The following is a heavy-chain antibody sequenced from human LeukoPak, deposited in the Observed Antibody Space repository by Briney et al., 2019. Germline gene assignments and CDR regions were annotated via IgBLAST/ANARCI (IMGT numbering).Heavy chain of an antibody. CDR1: GGSFSDHF. V-gene: IGHV4-34*01. J-gene: IGHJ4*02. D-gene: IGHD1-7*01. Sequence: PETLSLTCAVYGGSFSDHFWTWVRQPPGKGLEWIEEVTHSGSTNSNPSLKSRVTVSVDTSKNQFSLNLSSVTAADTAVYYCARVLIGTLDYCGQGILVTVSS. CDR3: ARVLIGTLDY. CDR2: VTHSGST.